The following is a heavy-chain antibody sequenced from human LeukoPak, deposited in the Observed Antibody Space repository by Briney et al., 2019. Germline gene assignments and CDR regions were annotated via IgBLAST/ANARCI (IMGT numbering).Heavy chain of an antibody. D-gene: IGHD4-23*01. Sequence: SETLSLTCTVSGGSIRANSYYWAWIRQPPRKGLEWIGTLYYNGSTYLNPSLKSRVTISVDTSRNHFSLSLNSVTAADTATYYCARHPRDDYGGSGLDSWGQGILVSVYS. CDR1: GGSIRANSYY. CDR2: LYYNGST. V-gene: IGHV4-39*01. J-gene: IGHJ4*02. CDR3: ARHPRDDYGGSGLDS.